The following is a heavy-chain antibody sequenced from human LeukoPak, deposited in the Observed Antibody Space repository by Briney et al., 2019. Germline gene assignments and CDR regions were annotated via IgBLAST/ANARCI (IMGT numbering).Heavy chain of an antibody. D-gene: IGHD3-22*01. Sequence: RASVKVSCKASGNTFTSYGISWVRQAPGQGLEWMGWISANNGNTNYAQKLQGRVTMTTDTSTSTAYMELRSLRSDDTAVYYCARTPPNSYDSSGFYAPFDHWGQGTLVTVSS. CDR3: ARTPPNSYDSSGFYAPFDH. J-gene: IGHJ5*02. CDR1: GNTFTSYG. CDR2: ISANNGNT. V-gene: IGHV1-18*01.